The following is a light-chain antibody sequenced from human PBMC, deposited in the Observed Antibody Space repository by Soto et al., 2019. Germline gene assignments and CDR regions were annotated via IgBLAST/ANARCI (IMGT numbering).Light chain of an antibody. CDR2: SAS. V-gene: IGKV3-20*01. CDR3: QRYGG. J-gene: IGKJ1*01. CDR1: QSVSSSH. Sequence: EVVLTQSPGTLSLSPGERATLSCRASQSVSSSHLAWYQQKPGQAPRLLIYSASSRATGIPDRFSGSGSGTDFTLTISRLEPEDFAVYYCQRYGGFGQGGKADNK.